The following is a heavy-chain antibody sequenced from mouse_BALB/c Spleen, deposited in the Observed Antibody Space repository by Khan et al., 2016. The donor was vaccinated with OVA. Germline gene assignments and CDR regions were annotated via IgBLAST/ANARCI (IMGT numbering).Heavy chain of an antibody. J-gene: IGHJ3*01. V-gene: IGHV1-77*01. Sequence: VQLQQSGAELARPGASVKLSCKASGYTFTDYYINWVKQRTGQGLEWIGESSPGSGDNYYTERFKGKATLTADKSSSTAYMQLSSLTSEASAVYFCARRNYFGYTFAYWGQGTLVTVSA. CDR2: SSPGSGDN. CDR3: ARRNYFGYTFAY. D-gene: IGHD1-2*01. CDR1: GYTFTDYY.